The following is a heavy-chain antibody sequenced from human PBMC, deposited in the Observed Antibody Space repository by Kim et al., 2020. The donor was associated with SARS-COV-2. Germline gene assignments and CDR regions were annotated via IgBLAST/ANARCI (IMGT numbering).Heavy chain of an antibody. CDR2: IYYSGST. CDR1: GGSISSSSYY. D-gene: IGHD3-9*01. Sequence: SETLSLTCTVSGGSISSSSYYWGWIRQPPGKGLEWIGSIYYSGSTYYNPSLKSRVTISVDTSKNQFSLKLSSVTAADTAVYYCAMTTYDILTGPYYFDYWGQGTLVTVSS. J-gene: IGHJ4*02. CDR3: AMTTYDILTGPYYFDY. V-gene: IGHV4-39*01.